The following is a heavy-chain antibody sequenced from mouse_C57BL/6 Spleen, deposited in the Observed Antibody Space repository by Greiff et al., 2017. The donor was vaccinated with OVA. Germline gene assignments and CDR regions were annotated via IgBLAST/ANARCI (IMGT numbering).Heavy chain of an antibody. CDR3: TRDFPITTVVAEGWYFDV. CDR2: ISSGGDYI. V-gene: IGHV5-9-1*02. Sequence: EVQLVESGEGLVKPGGSLKLSCAASGFTFSSYAMSWVRQTPEKRLEWVAYISSGGDYIYYADTVKGRFTISRDNARNTLYLQMSSLKSEDTAMYYCTRDFPITTVVAEGWYFDVWGTGTTVTVSS. J-gene: IGHJ1*03. D-gene: IGHD1-1*01. CDR1: GFTFSSYA.